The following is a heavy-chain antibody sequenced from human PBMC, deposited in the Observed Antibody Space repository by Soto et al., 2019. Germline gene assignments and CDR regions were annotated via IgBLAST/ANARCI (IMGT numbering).Heavy chain of an antibody. Sequence: EVQLLESGGGLVQPGGSLRLSCAASGFTFSSYAMSWVRQAPGKGLEWVSAVVATGSDTNHADSVKGRFTISRDNSKNTLYLQMNSLRAEDTALYYCAKGLYGDRPDWYFDLWGRGTLVTVSS. J-gene: IGHJ2*01. D-gene: IGHD4-17*01. CDR3: AKGLYGDRPDWYFDL. CDR1: GFTFSSYA. V-gene: IGHV3-23*01. CDR2: VVATGSDT.